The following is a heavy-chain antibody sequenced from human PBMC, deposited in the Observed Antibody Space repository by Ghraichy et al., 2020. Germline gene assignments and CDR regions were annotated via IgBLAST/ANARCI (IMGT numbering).Heavy chain of an antibody. V-gene: IGHV3-48*04. CDR2: ISSSSSTI. Sequence: GGSLRLSCTASGFTFSSYSMNWVRQAPGKGLEWVSYISSSSSTIYYADSVKGRFTISRDNAKNSLYLQMNSLRAEDTAVYYCARDCSGGSCPYYYYGMDVWGQGTTVTVSS. J-gene: IGHJ6*02. CDR1: GFTFSSYS. D-gene: IGHD2-15*01. CDR3: ARDCSGGSCPYYYYGMDV.